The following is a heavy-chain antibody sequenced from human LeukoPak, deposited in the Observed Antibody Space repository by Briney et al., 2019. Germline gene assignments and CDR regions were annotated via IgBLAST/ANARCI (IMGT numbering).Heavy chain of an antibody. CDR2: ISGGGANT. V-gene: IGHV3-23*01. J-gene: IGHJ4*02. CDR3: AERITVAVGYYFDS. D-gene: IGHD6-19*01. Sequence: GGSLRLSCVGSGFTFSSFAMSWVRQAPGKGLEWVSSISGGGANTYYADSVKGRFTISRDDSKNMQFLQMNSLRPEDTAVYFCAERITVAVGYYFDSWGQGTLVTVSS. CDR1: GFTFSSFA.